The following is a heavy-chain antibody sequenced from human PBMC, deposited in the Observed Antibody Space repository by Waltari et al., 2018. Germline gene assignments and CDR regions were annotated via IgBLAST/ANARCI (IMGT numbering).Heavy chain of an antibody. V-gene: IGHV1-8*01. CDR3: ARVHYDFWSGYYI. CDR1: GSPFSEYD. J-gene: IGHJ4*02. CDR2: INPKSGNT. D-gene: IGHD3-3*01. Sequence: QMQLVQSGAEVKKPGASVKVSCKATGSPFSEYDINWVRQATGHGLEWMGWINPKSGNTVSAQNFQDRVTITRDPFTSTVYMELSSLRSDDAAVYYCARVHYDFWSGYYIWGQGTLVTVPS.